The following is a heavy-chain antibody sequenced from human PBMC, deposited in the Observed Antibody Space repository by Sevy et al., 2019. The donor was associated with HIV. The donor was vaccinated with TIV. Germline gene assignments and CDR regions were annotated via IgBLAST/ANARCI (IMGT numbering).Heavy chain of an antibody. CDR1: GFSFSHYA. J-gene: IGHJ4*02. CDR3: ARVAVSYCTNDCYHRFNY. V-gene: IGHV3-30-3*01. CDR2: ISYDGTYK. Sequence: GGSLRLSCAVSGFSFSHYAFHWVRQAPGKGLEWVSLISYDGTYKYYADSVKGRFTISRDNSKNTLYLQMNSLRGNDTAVDDCARVAVSYCTNDCYHRFNYWGPGALVTVSS. D-gene: IGHD2-8*01.